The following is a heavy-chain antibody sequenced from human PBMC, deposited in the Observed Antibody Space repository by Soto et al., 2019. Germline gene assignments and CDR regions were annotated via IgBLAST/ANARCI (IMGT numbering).Heavy chain of an antibody. CDR3: ARDLRGSSWTGNWFDP. V-gene: IGHV3-30-3*01. CDR2: ISYDGSNK. CDR1: GFTFSSYA. J-gene: IGHJ5*02. Sequence: QVQLVESGGGVVQPGRSLRLSCAASGFTFSSYAMHWVRQAPGKGLEWVAVISYDGSNKYYADSVKGRFTISRDNSKNTLYLQMNSLRAEDTAVYYCARDLRGSSWTGNWFDPWGQGTLVTVSS. D-gene: IGHD6-13*01.